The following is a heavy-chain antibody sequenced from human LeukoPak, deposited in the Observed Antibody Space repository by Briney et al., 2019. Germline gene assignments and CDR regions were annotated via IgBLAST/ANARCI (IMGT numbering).Heavy chain of an antibody. V-gene: IGHV3-53*01. CDR1: EFTVSRNY. CDR3: TRDQMNY. D-gene: IGHD5-24*01. CDR2: IFSNGDT. J-gene: IGHJ4*02. Sequence: GGSLGLSCTASEFTVSRNYMLWVRQAPGKGLEWVSLIFSNGDTHYADSVKGRFTISRDTSKNTVSLQMNSLRVEDTAMYYCTRDQMNYWGQGTLVTVSS.